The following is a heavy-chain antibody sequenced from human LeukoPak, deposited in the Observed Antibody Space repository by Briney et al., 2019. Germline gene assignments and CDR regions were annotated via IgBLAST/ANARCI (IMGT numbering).Heavy chain of an antibody. V-gene: IGHV3-21*01. J-gene: IGHJ3*02. CDR3: AREGVAAAGPDAFDI. CDR2: ISSSSSYI. CDR1: GFTFSSYS. Sequence: GGSLRLSCAASGFTFSSYSMNWVRQAPGKGLEWVSSISSSSSYIYYADSVKGRFTISRDNAKNSLYLQMNSLRAEDTAVYYCAREGVAAAGPDAFDIWGQGTMVTVSS. D-gene: IGHD6-13*01.